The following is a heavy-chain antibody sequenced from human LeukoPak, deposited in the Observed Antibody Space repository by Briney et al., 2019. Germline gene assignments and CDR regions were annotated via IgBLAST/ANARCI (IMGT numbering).Heavy chain of an antibody. J-gene: IGHJ4*02. CDR2: ISWDGDNS. CDR3: AKGNIVVVTATQPDY. CDR1: GFTFSNTW. V-gene: IGHV3-43D*03. Sequence: GGSLRLSCAASGFTFSNTWMHWVRQTPGKGLEWVSLISWDGDNSYYADSVKGRFTISRDNSKNSLYLQMNSLRTEDTALYYCAKGNIVVVTATQPDYWGQGTLVTVSS. D-gene: IGHD2-21*02.